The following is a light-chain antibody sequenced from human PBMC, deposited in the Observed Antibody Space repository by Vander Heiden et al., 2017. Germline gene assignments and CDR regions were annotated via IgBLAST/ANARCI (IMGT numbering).Light chain of an antibody. Sequence: DIQLTQSPSFLSASVGDRVTITCRASQGISSYLAGYQQKPGKAPKLLIYAASTLQSGVPSRFSGSGSGTEFTLTISSLQPEDFATYYCQQLNSYRLTFGGGTKVEIK. J-gene: IGKJ4*01. V-gene: IGKV1-9*01. CDR2: AAS. CDR3: QQLNSYRLT. CDR1: QGISSY.